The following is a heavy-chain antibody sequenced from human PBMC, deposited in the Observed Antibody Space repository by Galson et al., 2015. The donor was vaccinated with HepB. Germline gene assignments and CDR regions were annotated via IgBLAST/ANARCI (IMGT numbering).Heavy chain of an antibody. D-gene: IGHD4-23*01. Sequence: SLRLSCAASGFTVSSNYMSWVRQAPGKGLEWVSVIYSGGSTYYADSVKGRFTISRDNSKNTLYLQMNSQRAEDTAVYYCARKVSGGALFDYWGQGILVTVSS. CDR3: ARKVSGGALFDY. J-gene: IGHJ4*02. CDR2: IYSGGST. CDR1: GFTVSSNY. V-gene: IGHV3-53*01.